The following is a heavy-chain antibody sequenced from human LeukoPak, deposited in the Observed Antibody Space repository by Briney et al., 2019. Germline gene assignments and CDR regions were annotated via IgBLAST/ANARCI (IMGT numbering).Heavy chain of an antibody. CDR3: ARAGQQQLVQEAFDY. J-gene: IGHJ4*02. CDR2: MNPNSGNT. D-gene: IGHD6-13*01. Sequence: VASVKVSCKASGYTFTSYGISWVRQATGQGLEWMGWMNPNSGNTGYAQKFQGRVTMTRNTSISTAYMELSSLRSEDTAVYYCARAGQQQLVQEAFDYWGQGTLVTVSS. V-gene: IGHV1-8*02. CDR1: GYTFTSYG.